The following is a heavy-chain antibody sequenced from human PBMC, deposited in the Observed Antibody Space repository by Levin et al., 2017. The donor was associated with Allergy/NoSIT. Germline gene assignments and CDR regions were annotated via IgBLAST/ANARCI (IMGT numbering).Heavy chain of an antibody. Sequence: GGSLRLSCAASGFTFSSYGMHWVRQAPGTGLEWVAVISYDGSNKYYADSVKGRFTISRDNSKNTLYLQMNSLRAEDTAVYYCAKGGEKLRQDDYGMDVWGQGTTVTVSS. D-gene: IGHD3-10*01. CDR3: AKGGEKLRQDDYGMDV. CDR2: ISYDGSNK. V-gene: IGHV3-30*18. CDR1: GFTFSSYG. J-gene: IGHJ6*02.